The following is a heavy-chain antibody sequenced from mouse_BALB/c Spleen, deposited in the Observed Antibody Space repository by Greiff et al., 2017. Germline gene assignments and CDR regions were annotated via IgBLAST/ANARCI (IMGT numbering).Heavy chain of an antibody. CDR3: ARSEYGNYFDY. CDR1: GYSFTDYI. Sequence: EVQLQQTGPELVKPGASVKISCKASGYSFTDYIMLWVKQSHGKSLEWIGNINPYYGSTSYNLKFKGKATLTVDKSSSTAYTQLNSLTSEDSAVYYCARSEYGNYFDYWAKAPLSQSPQ. V-gene: IGHV1-39*01. J-gene: IGHJ2*01. D-gene: IGHD2-10*02. CDR2: INPYYGST.